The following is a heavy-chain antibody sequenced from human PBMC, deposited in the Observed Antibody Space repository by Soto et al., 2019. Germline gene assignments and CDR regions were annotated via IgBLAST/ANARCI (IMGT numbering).Heavy chain of an antibody. Sequence: GGSLRLSCAASGFTFSSYGMTWVRQAPGKGLEWVSFSSATGAGTYYADSVKGRFTISRDNSKNTLYLQMTSLRADDTAVYYCARESSLLLPDSGKKIDPWGQGILVTVSS. CDR1: GFTFSSYG. D-gene: IGHD3-10*01. V-gene: IGHV3-23*01. CDR2: SSATGAGT. J-gene: IGHJ5*01. CDR3: ARESSLLLPDSGKKIDP.